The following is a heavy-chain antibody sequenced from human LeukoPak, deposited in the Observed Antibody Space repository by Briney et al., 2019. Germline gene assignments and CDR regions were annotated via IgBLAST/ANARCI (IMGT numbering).Heavy chain of an antibody. Sequence: SETLSLTCAVYGGSFSGYYWTWIRQPPGKGLEWIGEINHSGSANYNPSLKSRVTISVDTSKNQFSLKLSSVTAADTAVYYCARGPPYCSGGSCYANWFDPWGQGTLVTVSS. J-gene: IGHJ5*02. CDR2: INHSGSA. CDR3: ARGPPYCSGGSCYANWFDP. D-gene: IGHD2-15*01. V-gene: IGHV4-34*01. CDR1: GGSFSGYY.